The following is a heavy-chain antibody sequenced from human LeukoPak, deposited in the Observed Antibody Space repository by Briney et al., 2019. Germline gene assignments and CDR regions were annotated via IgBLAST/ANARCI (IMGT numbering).Heavy chain of an antibody. CDR1: GYTFTSYD. J-gene: IGHJ4*02. CDR2: MNPSSGNT. CDR3: ARGLTVRAAAGTGY. V-gene: IGHV1-8*01. Sequence: GASVKVSCKASGYTFTSYDINWVRQATGQGLEWMGWMNPSSGNTGYAQKFQGRVTMTRNTSISTAYMELSSLRSEDTAVYYCARGLTVRAAAGTGYWGQGTLVTVSS. D-gene: IGHD6-13*01.